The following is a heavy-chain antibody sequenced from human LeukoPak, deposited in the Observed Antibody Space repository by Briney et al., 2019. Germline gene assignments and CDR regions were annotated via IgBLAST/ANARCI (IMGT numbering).Heavy chain of an antibody. CDR2: IYSGGST. Sequence: GGSLRPSCAASGFTVSSNYMSWVRQAPGKGLEWVSVIYSGGSTYYADSVKGRFTISRDNSKNTLYLQMNSLRAEDTAVYYCARDDIAVAGQDYWGQGTLVTVSS. V-gene: IGHV3-66*01. D-gene: IGHD6-19*01. J-gene: IGHJ4*02. CDR3: ARDDIAVAGQDY. CDR1: GFTVSSNY.